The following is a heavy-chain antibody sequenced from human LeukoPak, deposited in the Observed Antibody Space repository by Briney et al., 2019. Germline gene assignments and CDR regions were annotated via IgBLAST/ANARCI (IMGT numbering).Heavy chain of an antibody. V-gene: IGHV1-2*02. CDR2: INPNSGGT. CDR3: ASEYCGGDCYSELDY. CDR1: GYTFTGYY. Sequence: ASVKVSCKASGYTFTGYYMHWVRQAPGQGLEWMGWINPNSGGTNYAQKFQGRVTMTRDTSISTAYMELSGLRSDDTAVYYCASEYCGGDCYSELDYWGQGTLVTVSS. D-gene: IGHD2-21*01. J-gene: IGHJ4*02.